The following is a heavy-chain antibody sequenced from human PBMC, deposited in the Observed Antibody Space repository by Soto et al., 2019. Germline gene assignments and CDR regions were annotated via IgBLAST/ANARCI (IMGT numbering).Heavy chain of an antibody. V-gene: IGHV1-3*01. CDR1: GYTFTSYA. CDR3: ARAGAYGDYTLDY. Sequence: GASVKVSCKASGYTFTSYAMHWVRQAPGQRLEWMGWINAGNGNTKYSQKFQGRVTITRDTSASTAYMELSSLRSEDTAVYYCARAGAYGDYTLDYWGQGTLVTVSS. D-gene: IGHD4-17*01. J-gene: IGHJ4*02. CDR2: INAGNGNT.